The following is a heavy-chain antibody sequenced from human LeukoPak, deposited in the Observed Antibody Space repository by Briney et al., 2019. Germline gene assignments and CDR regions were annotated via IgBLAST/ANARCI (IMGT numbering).Heavy chain of an antibody. D-gene: IGHD1-26*01. CDR2: IYYSGST. V-gene: IGHV4-39*01. CDR1: GGSISSSSYY. Sequence: PSETLSLTCTVSGGSISSSSYYWGWIRQPPGKGLEWIGSIYYSGSTYCNPSLKSRVTISVDTSKNQFSLKLSSVTAADTAVYYCARRPRWELLWDDYWGQGTLVTVSS. CDR3: ARRPRWELLWDDY. J-gene: IGHJ4*02.